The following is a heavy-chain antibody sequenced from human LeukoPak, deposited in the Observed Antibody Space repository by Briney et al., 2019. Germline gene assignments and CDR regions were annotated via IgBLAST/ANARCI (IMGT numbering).Heavy chain of an antibody. Sequence: PGGSLRLSCAASGFTFSYYAMHWVRQAPGKGLEWVAVIWYDGSNKDYADSVKGRFTISRDNSKNTLYLQMNSLRAEDTAVYYCARDRGGWFDPWGQGTLVTVSS. D-gene: IGHD3-16*01. CDR3: ARDRGGWFDP. J-gene: IGHJ5*02. V-gene: IGHV3-33*01. CDR2: IWYDGSNK. CDR1: GFTFSYYA.